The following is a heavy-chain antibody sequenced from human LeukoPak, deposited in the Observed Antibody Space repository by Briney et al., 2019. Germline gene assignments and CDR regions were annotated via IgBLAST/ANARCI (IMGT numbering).Heavy chain of an antibody. CDR3: ARDRGSLGGFDS. J-gene: IGHJ4*02. V-gene: IGHV4-59*01. CDR1: GGSIVGDY. CDR2: IYYSGST. Sequence: SETLSLTCTVSGGSIVGDYWSWIRQPPGKGLEWIAYIYYSGSTNYNPSLKSRVTISVDTSKNQFSLRLSSVTAVDTAVYYCARDRGSLGGFDSWGQGTLVTVSS. D-gene: IGHD3-16*01.